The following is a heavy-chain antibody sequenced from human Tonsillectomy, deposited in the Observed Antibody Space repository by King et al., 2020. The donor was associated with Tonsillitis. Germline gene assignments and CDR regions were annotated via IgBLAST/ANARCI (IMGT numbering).Heavy chain of an antibody. Sequence: VQLQESGPGLVKPSETLSLTCNVSGGAVTNYYWTWIRQPSGKRLYCIGRMSATGATNYNPSLKRRVTMSVDMSINQFSLKMTSVTAADTAVYYCARETGSYRWLDPWGQGTLVTVSS. V-gene: IGHV4-4*07. D-gene: IGHD3-10*01. CDR1: GGAVTNYY. CDR2: MSATGAT. CDR3: ARETGSYRWLDP. J-gene: IGHJ5*02.